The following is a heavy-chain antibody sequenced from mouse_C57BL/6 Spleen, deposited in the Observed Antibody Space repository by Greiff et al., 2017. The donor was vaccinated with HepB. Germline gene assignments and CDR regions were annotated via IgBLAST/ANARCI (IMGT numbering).Heavy chain of an antibody. Sequence: QVQLQQSGAELVKPGASVKISCKASGYAFSSYWMNWVKQRPGKGLEWIGQIYPGDGDTNYNGKFKGKATLTADKSSSTAYMQLSSLTSEDSAVYFCARGDGSYGYYYAMDYWGQGTSVTVSS. V-gene: IGHV1-80*01. CDR1: GYAFSSYW. CDR2: IYPGDGDT. J-gene: IGHJ4*01. CDR3: ARGDGSYGYYYAMDY. D-gene: IGHD1-1*02.